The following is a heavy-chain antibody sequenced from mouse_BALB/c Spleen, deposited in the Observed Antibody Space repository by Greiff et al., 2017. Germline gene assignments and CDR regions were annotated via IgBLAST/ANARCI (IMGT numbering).Heavy chain of an antibody. J-gene: IGHJ3*01. CDR1: GFTFSSYT. CDR3: TRGERAFAY. V-gene: IGHV5-6-4*01. Sequence: EVKLVESGGGLVKPGGSLKLSCAASGFTFSSYTMSWVRQTPEKRLEWVATISSGGSYTYYPDSVKGRFTISRDNAKNTLYLQMSSLKSEDTAMYYCTRGERAFAYWGQGTLVTVSA. CDR2: ISSGGSYT.